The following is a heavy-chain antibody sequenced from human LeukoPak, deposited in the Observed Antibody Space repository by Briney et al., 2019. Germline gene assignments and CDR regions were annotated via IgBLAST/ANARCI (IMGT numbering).Heavy chain of an antibody. D-gene: IGHD3-22*01. V-gene: IGHV3-23*01. CDR3: AKRDYYDSSGYFPLFDY. Sequence: GGSLRLSCAASGFTFSSYAMAWVRQAPGKGLEWVSGISGDAVTIYYADSVKGRFTISRDNSKNALYLQMSSLRAEDTAVYYCAKRDYYDSSGYFPLFDYWGQGTLVTVSS. CDR2: ISGDAVTI. CDR1: GFTFSSYA. J-gene: IGHJ4*02.